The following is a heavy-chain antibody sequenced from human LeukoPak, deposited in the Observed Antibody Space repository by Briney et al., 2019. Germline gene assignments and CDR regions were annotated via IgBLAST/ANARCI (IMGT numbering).Heavy chain of an antibody. CDR1: GFSLSVYP. D-gene: IGHD3-3*01. Sequence: PGGSLRLSWAASGFSLSVYPMHWVRQAPGKGLEWVAVISFDGSDKYHADSVKGRFSISRDNSRNTLYLQMNSLRPEDTAVYYCARGRRFSSAFWGQGTLVTVSS. J-gene: IGHJ4*02. CDR3: ARGRRFSSAF. V-gene: IGHV3-30*04. CDR2: ISFDGSDK.